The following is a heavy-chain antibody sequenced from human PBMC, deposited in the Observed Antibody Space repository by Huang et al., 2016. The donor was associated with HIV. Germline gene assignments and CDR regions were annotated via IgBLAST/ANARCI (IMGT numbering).Heavy chain of an antibody. CDR3: ARRFRVAATRKWFDP. D-gene: IGHD3-10*01. CDR1: GESLGTYY. V-gene: IGHV4-34*01. Sequence: QVQLQQWGAGLLKPSETLTLTCAVYGESLGTYYWAWIRRPPGTGLQWFGEVNYGGDINYNPSLESRVTISVDTARNQVSLTLTSMTAADTATYYCARRFRVAATRKWFDPWGQGTLVIVSS. J-gene: IGHJ5*02. CDR2: VNYGGDI.